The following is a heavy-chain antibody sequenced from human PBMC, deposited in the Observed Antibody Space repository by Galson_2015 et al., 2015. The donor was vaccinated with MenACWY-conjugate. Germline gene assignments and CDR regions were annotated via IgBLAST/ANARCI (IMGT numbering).Heavy chain of an antibody. D-gene: IGHD2-2*01. V-gene: IGHV3-23*01. CDR2: MSGSGGSR. Sequence: SLRLSCAASGFIFSSYAMRWVRQAPGKGLEWVSAMSGSGGSRNYADSVKGRFTISRDNSKNTLYLQMNSLRAEDTAVYYCAKTYCSRTNCREPSWYFDLWGRGTLVTVSS. CDR1: GFIFSSYA. CDR3: AKTYCSRTNCREPSWYFDL. J-gene: IGHJ2*01.